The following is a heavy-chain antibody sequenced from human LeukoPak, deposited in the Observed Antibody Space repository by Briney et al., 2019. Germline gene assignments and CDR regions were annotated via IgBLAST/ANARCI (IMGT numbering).Heavy chain of an antibody. Sequence: GSLRLSCAASGFTFSSYSMNWVRQAPGKGLEWIGSIYYSGSTYYNPSLKSRVTISVDTSKNQFSLKLSSVTAADTAVYYCAREVSSGYYYLGYYYMDVWGKGTTVTVSS. CDR2: IYYSGST. CDR1: GFTFSSYS. D-gene: IGHD3-22*01. CDR3: AREVSSGYYYLGYYYMDV. J-gene: IGHJ6*03. V-gene: IGHV4-39*07.